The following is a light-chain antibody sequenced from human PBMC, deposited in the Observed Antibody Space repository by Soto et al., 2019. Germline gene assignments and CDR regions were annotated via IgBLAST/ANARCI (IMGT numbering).Light chain of an antibody. CDR1: QSVSTN. CDR2: GPS. CDR3: QQYNIWPLT. Sequence: IVLAQSPSTLSVSPGERATLSCRASQSVSTNLAWYQQKPGQAPRLLMSGPSSRAPGVPARFSGSGSGTEFTLTISSLQSEDFAVYYCQQYNIWPLTFGGGTKVDI. J-gene: IGKJ4*01. V-gene: IGKV3-15*01.